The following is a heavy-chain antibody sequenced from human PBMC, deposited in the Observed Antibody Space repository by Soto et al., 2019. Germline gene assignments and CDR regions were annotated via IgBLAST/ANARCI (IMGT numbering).Heavy chain of an antibody. CDR1: GGSISSGGYY. V-gene: IGHV4-31*03. CDR2: IYYSGST. D-gene: IGHD5-12*01. Sequence: PSETLALTCTVSGGSISSGGYYWSWIRQHPGKGLEWIGYIYYSGSTYYNPSLKSRVTISVDTSKNQFSLKLSSVTAADTAVYYCARHLVATITIDYWGQGTLVTVSS. CDR3: ARHLVATITIDY. J-gene: IGHJ4*02.